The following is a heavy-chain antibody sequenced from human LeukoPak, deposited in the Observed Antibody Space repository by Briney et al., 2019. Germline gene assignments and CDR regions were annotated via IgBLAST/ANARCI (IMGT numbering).Heavy chain of an antibody. D-gene: IGHD3-10*01. V-gene: IGHV4-61*02. CDR1: GGSITSGNYY. CDR2: INISGNT. CDR3: ARVRYYGSGSYSYYYYMDV. J-gene: IGHJ6*03. Sequence: PSETLSLTCTVSGGSITSGNYYWSWIRQSAGKGLEWIGRINISGNTKYNPSLKSRVTISVDTSKNQFSLKLSSVTAADTAVYYCARVRYYGSGSYSYYYYMDVWGKGTTVTISS.